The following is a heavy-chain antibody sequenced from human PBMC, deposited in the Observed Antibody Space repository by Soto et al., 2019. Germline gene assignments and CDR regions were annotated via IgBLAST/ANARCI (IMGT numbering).Heavy chain of an antibody. CDR3: ASTDIAMAKFDY. CDR2: IYHSGST. Sequence: SETLSLTCAVSGGSISGGGYSWSWIRQPPGKGLEWIGYIYHSGSTYYNPSLKSRVTISVDRSKNQFSLKLSSVTAADTAVYYCASTDIAMAKFDYWGQGTLVTVSS. CDR1: GGSISGGGYS. J-gene: IGHJ4*02. D-gene: IGHD5-18*01. V-gene: IGHV4-30-2*01.